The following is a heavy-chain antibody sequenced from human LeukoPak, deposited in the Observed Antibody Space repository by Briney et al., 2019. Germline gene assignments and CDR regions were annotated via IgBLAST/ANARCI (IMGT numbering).Heavy chain of an antibody. Sequence: SQTLSLTCTVSGGSISSGGYSWSWIRQHPGKGLEWIGYIYYSGSTYYNPSLKSRVTISVDTSKNQFSLKLSSVTAADTAVYYCARGPRAFDIWGQGTMVTVSS. CDR2: IYYSGST. J-gene: IGHJ3*02. CDR1: GGSISSGGYS. CDR3: ARGPRAFDI. V-gene: IGHV4-31*03.